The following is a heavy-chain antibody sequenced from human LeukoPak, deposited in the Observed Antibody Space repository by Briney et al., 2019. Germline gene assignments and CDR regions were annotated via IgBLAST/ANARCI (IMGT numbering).Heavy chain of an antibody. CDR3: ASPPMAQGVINAD. CDR2: ISSSSSYI. V-gene: IGHV3-21*01. CDR1: GFTFSSYS. Sequence: GGSLRLSCAASGFTFSSYSMNWVRQAPGKGLEWVSSISSSSSYIYYADSVKGRFTISRDNAKNSLYLQMNSLRAEDTAVYYCASPPMAQGVINADWGQGTLVTVSS. D-gene: IGHD3-10*01. J-gene: IGHJ4*02.